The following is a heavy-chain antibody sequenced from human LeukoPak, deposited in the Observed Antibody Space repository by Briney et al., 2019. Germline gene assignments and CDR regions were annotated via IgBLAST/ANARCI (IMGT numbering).Heavy chain of an antibody. CDR2: IIPILGIA. V-gene: IGHV1-69*04. CDR1: GGTFSSYA. D-gene: IGHD5-18*01. CDR3: ARPTESGYSYGYYYYYGMDV. J-gene: IGHJ6*02. Sequence: ASVKVSCKASGGTFSSYAISWVRQAPGQGLEWMGRIIPILGIANYAQKFQGRVTITADKSTSTAYMELSSLRSEDTAVYYCARPTESGYSYGYYYYYGMDVWGQGTTVTVSS.